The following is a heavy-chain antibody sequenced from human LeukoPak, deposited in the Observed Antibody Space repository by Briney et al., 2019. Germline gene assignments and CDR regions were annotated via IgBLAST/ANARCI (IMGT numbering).Heavy chain of an antibody. D-gene: IGHD1-1*01. CDR3: ARTGTTAIGYYYGMDV. CDR2: IIPIFGTA. J-gene: IGHJ6*04. V-gene: IGHV1-69*06. Sequence: ASVKVSCKASGGTFSSYAISWVRQAPGQGLEWMGGIIPIFGTANYAQKFQGRVTITADKSTSTAYMELRSLRSEDTAVYYCARTGTTAIGYYYGMDVWGKGTTVTVSS. CDR1: GGTFSSYA.